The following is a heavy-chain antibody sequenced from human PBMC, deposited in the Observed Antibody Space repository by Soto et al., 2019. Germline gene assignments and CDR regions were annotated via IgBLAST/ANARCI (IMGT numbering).Heavy chain of an antibody. CDR1: GYTFSNYW. J-gene: IGHJ3*02. D-gene: IGHD1-26*01. Sequence: WECSGYTFSNYWIVWVRQMPGKGLEWMGIIYPGDSDTRYSPSFQGQVTISADKSISTAYLQWRSLKASDTAMYYCARRPRSGSYPDAFDIWGQGTMVTVSS. V-gene: IGHV5-51*01. CDR2: IYPGDSDT. CDR3: ARRPRSGSYPDAFDI.